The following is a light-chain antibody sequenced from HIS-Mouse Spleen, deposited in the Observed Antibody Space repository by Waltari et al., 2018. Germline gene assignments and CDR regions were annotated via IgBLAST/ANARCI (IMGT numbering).Light chain of an antibody. CDR2: DAS. V-gene: IGKV1-8*01. J-gene: IGKJ3*01. CDR1: QGISSY. CDR3: QQYYSYPFT. Sequence: AIRMTQSPSSLSASTGDRVTIPGRASQGISSYLAWYQQKPGKAPKLLIYDASTWQTGVPSRFSGRGAGTDFTLTISCLQSEDFATYYCQQYYSYPFTFGPGTKVDIK.